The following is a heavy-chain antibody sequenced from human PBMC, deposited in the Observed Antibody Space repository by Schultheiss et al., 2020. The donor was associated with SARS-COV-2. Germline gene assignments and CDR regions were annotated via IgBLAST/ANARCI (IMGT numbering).Heavy chain of an antibody. CDR1: GGTFSSYA. Sequence: SVKVSCKASGGTFSSYAISWVRQAPGQGLEWMGGIIPIFGTANYAQKFQGRVTMTRDTSTSTVYMELSSLRSEDTAVYYCARGYSSSSGFDYWGQGTLVTVSS. CDR3: ARGYSSSSGFDY. D-gene: IGHD6-6*01. CDR2: IIPIFGTA. J-gene: IGHJ4*02. V-gene: IGHV1-69*05.